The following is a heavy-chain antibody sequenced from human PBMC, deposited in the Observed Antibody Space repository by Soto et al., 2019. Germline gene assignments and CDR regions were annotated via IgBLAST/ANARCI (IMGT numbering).Heavy chain of an antibody. CDR1: GFTFSGSA. J-gene: IGHJ5*02. CDR3: TRHGDGWGSHYNWFDP. Sequence: EVQLVESGGGLVQPGGSLKLSCAASGFTFSGSAMHWVRQASGKGLEWVGRIRSKANSYSTADAASVKGRFTISRDDSKHTAYLQMNSQKTEDTAVYDCTRHGDGWGSHYNWFDPWGQGTLVTVSS. CDR2: IRSKANSYST. D-gene: IGHD3-16*01. V-gene: IGHV3-73*02.